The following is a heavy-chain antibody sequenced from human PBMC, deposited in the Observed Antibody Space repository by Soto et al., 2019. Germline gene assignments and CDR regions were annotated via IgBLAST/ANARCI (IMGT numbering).Heavy chain of an antibody. CDR2: ISNSDYT. CDR3: ACEDSRRLPGESDF. V-gene: IGHV3-21*01. CDR1: GFAFNNYG. Sequence: GGSLRLSCAVSGFAFNNYGINWVRQAPGKGLEWVSSISNSDYTYYSDSVKGRFTISRDNAKNSVSLQMNTLRVEDTAVYYCACEDSRRLPGESDFSGQGTLVTVSS. D-gene: IGHD3-16*01. J-gene: IGHJ4*02.